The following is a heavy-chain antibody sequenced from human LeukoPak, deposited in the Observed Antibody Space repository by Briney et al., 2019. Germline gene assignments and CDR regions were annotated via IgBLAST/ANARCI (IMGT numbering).Heavy chain of an antibody. CDR2: ISSSSSYI. V-gene: IGHV3-21*01. J-gene: IGHJ4*02. Sequence: GGSLRLSCAASGFTFSSYSMNWVRQAPGKGLEWVSSISSSSSYIYYADSVKGRFTISRDNAKNSLYLRMNSLRAEDTAVYYSARGGSGSSGFDYWGQGTLVTVSS. D-gene: IGHD3-10*01. CDR1: GFTFSSYS. CDR3: ARGGSGSSGFDY.